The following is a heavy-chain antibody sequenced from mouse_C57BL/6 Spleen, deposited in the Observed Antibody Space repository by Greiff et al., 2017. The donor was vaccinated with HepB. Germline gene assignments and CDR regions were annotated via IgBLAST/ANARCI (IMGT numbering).Heavy chain of an antibody. CDR3: TRGRYGNYDYYAMDY. CDR1: GFTFSSYA. CDR2: ISSGGDYI. Sequence: EVNVVEPGDGLVKPGGSLKLSCAASGFTFSSYAMPWVRQTPEKRLEWVAYISSGGDYIYYAHTVKGRFTISRDNARNTLYLQLSSLKSEDTAMYYCTRGRYGNYDYYAMDYWGQGTSVTVSS. D-gene: IGHD2-1*01. V-gene: IGHV5-9-1*02. J-gene: IGHJ4*01.